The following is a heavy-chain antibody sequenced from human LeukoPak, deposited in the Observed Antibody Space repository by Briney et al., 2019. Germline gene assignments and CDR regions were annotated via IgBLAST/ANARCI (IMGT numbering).Heavy chain of an antibody. Sequence: ASVTVSCKASGYTFTSYYMHWVRQAPGQGLEWMGIINPSGGSTSYAQKFQGRVTMTRDTSTSTVYMELSSLRSEDTAVYYCARVPRYSGSYGAFDIWGQGTMVTVSS. J-gene: IGHJ3*02. V-gene: IGHV1-46*01. CDR2: INPSGGST. D-gene: IGHD1-26*01. CDR3: ARVPRYSGSYGAFDI. CDR1: GYTFTSYY.